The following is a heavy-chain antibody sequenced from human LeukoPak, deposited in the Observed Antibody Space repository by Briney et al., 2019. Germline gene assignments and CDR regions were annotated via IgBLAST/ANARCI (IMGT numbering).Heavy chain of an antibody. V-gene: IGHV3-30*03. D-gene: IGHD3-10*01. CDR1: GFTFSSYG. J-gene: IGHJ4*02. Sequence: GRSLRLSCAASGFTFSSYGMHWVRQAPGKGLEWVAVISYDGSNKYYADSVKGRFTISRDNSKNTLYLQMNSLRAEDTAVYYCARGSISDYYGSGSYLYWGQGTLVTVSS. CDR2: ISYDGSNK. CDR3: ARGSISDYYGSGSYLY.